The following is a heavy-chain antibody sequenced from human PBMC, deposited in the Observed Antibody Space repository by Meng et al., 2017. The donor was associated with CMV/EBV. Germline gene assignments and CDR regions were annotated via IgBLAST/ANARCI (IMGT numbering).Heavy chain of an antibody. Sequence: GSFRGSYWSWIRQPPGKGLEWIGEINHSGSTNYNPSLKSRVTISVDTSKNQFSLKLSSVTAADTAVYYCARKRQGFRGDYVWNWFDPWGQGTLVTVSS. V-gene: IGHV4-34*01. CDR3: ARKRQGFRGDYVWNWFDP. CDR1: GSFRGSY. CDR2: INHSGST. J-gene: IGHJ5*02. D-gene: IGHD4-17*01.